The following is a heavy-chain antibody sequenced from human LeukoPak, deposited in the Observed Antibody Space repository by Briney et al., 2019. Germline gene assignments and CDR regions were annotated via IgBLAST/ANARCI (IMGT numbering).Heavy chain of an antibody. D-gene: IGHD2-2*01. CDR3: AKEKAAYCSSTSCFDGYDY. J-gene: IGHJ4*02. CDR2: ICGSGGST. V-gene: IGHV3-23*01. CDR1: GFTFSSYA. Sequence: PGGSLRLSCAASGFTFSSYAMCWVCQAPGKGLEWVSAICGSGGSTYYADSVKGRFSISRDNSKNTLYLQLNSLRAEDTAVYYCAKEKAAYCSSTSCFDGYDYWGQGTLVTVSS.